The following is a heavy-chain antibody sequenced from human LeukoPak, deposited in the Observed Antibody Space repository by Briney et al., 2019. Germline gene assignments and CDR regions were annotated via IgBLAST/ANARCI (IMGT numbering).Heavy chain of an antibody. CDR2: IYPGDSDT. Sequence: KVGESLKISCKGSGYSFTSYWIGWVRQMPGKGLEWMGIIYPGDSDTRYSPSFQGQVTISADKSISTAYLQWSSLKASDTAMYYCARLTGYSGYAGGFDPWGQGTLVTVSS. CDR1: GYSFTSYW. D-gene: IGHD5-12*01. CDR3: ARLTGYSGYAGGFDP. J-gene: IGHJ5*02. V-gene: IGHV5-51*01.